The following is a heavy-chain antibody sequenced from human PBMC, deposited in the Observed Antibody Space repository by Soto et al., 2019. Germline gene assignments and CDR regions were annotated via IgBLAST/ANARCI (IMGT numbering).Heavy chain of an antibody. V-gene: IGHV3-23*01. CDR3: AKPITVVTPFFRY. CDR2: ISGSGGST. Sequence: PGGSLRLSCAASGFTFISYAMSWVRQAPGKGLEWVSAISGSGGSTYYADSVKGRFTISRDNSKDTLYLQMNSLRAEDTAVYYCAKPITVVTPFFRYWGQGTLVTVSS. J-gene: IGHJ4*02. CDR1: GFTFISYA. D-gene: IGHD2-15*01.